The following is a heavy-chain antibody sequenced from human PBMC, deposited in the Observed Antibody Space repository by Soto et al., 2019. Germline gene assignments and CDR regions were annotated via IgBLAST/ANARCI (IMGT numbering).Heavy chain of an antibody. CDR2: IIPILGIA. CDR3: ARLNQVRPLNPELRRSLNGWFDP. J-gene: IGHJ5*02. V-gene: IGHV1-69*02. CDR1: GGTFSSYT. Sequence: QVQLVQSGAEVKKPGSSVKVSCKASGGTFSSYTISWVRQAPGQGLEWMGRIIPILGIANYAQKFQGRVTITADKSTSTAYMELSSLRSEDTAVYYCARLNQVRPLNPELRRSLNGWFDPWGQGTLVTVSS. D-gene: IGHD1-26*01.